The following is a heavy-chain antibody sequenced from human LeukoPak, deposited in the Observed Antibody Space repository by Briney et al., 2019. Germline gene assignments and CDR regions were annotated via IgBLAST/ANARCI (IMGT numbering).Heavy chain of an antibody. CDR3: ARVRGYYGSGSYSHTYYYYMDV. CDR1: GFTFSSYW. Sequence: PGGSLRLSCAASGFTFSSYWMSWVRQAPGKGLEWVANIKQDGSEKYYVDSVKGRFTISRDNAKNSLYLQMNSLRAEDTAVYYCARVRGYYGSGSYSHTYYYYMDVWGKGTTVTISS. V-gene: IGHV3-7*01. D-gene: IGHD3-10*01. J-gene: IGHJ6*03. CDR2: IKQDGSEK.